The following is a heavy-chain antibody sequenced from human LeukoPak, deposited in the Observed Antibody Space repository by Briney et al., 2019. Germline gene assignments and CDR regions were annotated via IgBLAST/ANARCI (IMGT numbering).Heavy chain of an antibody. J-gene: IGHJ4*02. CDR3: ARGTPYSYGRGYYFDY. D-gene: IGHD5-18*01. CDR2: ISYDGSNK. CDR1: GFTFSSYA. Sequence: GGSLRLSCAASGFTFSSYAMHWVRQAPGKGLEWVAVISYDGSNKYYADSVKGRFTISRDNAKNSLYLQMNSLRAEDTAVYYCARGTPYSYGRGYYFDYWGQGTLVTVSS. V-gene: IGHV3-30*04.